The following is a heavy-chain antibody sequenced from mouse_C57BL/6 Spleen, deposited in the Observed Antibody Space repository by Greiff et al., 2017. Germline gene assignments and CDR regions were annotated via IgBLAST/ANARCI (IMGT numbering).Heavy chain of an antibody. J-gene: IGHJ1*03. V-gene: IGHV1-64*01. Sequence: QVQLKQPGAELVKPGASVKLSCKASGYTFTSYWMHWVKQRPGQGLEWIGMIHPNSGSTNYNEKFKSKATLTVDKSSSTAYMQLSSLTSEDSAVYYCARDYGSSSYWYFDVWGTGTTVTVSS. CDR3: ARDYGSSSYWYFDV. D-gene: IGHD1-1*01. CDR1: GYTFTSYW. CDR2: IHPNSGST.